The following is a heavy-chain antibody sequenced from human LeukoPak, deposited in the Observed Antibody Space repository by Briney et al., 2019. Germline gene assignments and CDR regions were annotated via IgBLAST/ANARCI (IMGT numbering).Heavy chain of an antibody. V-gene: IGHV3-20*04. J-gene: IGHJ4*02. Sequence: GGSLRLSCAASGFTFDDYAMSWVRQVPGKGLEWVSGINWNGGRTVYADSVKGRFTISRDNAKNSLYLQLNSLRAEDTALYYCARKLVYYDSSGYYQPTHYFDYWGQGTLVTVSP. CDR2: INWNGGRT. CDR3: ARKLVYYDSSGYYQPTHYFDY. CDR1: GFTFDDYA. D-gene: IGHD3-22*01.